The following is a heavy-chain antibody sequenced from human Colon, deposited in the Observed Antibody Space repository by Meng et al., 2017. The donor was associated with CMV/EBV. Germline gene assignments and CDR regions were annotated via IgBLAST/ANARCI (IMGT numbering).Heavy chain of an antibody. D-gene: IGHD5-24*01. CDR1: GFSLTTTGAG. CDR2: IHGAQAK. V-gene: IGHV2-5*02. CDR3: SLLSLTILTD. Sequence: ITCTLSVSSLVTRTQTLSLTCPFAGFSLTTTGAGVAWVRQPPVKAPELLALIHGAQAKRYSPSLKNRLNITKDTSKNQLVLSMTDLDPADTITFYCSLLSLTILTDWGQRALFTVSS. J-gene: IGHJ4*02.